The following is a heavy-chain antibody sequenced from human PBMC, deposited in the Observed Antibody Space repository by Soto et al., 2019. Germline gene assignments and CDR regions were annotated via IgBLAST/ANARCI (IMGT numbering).Heavy chain of an antibody. D-gene: IGHD3-3*01. CDR1: GGTFSSYA. V-gene: IGHV1-69*06. Sequence: QVQLVQSGAEVKKPGSSVKVSCKASGGTFSSYAISWVRQAPGQGLEWMGGIIPIFGTANYAQKFQGRVTSTADKSTSTAYMELSTLRSEDTAVYYCASSRTYYDLWSGAPSYYYYGMDVWGQGTTVTVSS. J-gene: IGHJ6*02. CDR3: ASSRTYYDLWSGAPSYYYYGMDV. CDR2: IIPIFGTA.